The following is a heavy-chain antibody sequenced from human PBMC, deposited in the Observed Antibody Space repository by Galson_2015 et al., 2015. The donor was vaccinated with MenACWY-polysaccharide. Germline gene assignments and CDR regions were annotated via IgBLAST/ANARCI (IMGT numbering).Heavy chain of an antibody. V-gene: IGHV3-7*01. CDR2: IREDGSDR. CDR3: ARERGYLAFDI. D-gene: IGHD6-13*01. J-gene: IGHJ3*02. CDR1: GFTFSSYG. Sequence: SLRLSCAASGFTFSSYGMSWVRQAPGKGLEWVANIREDGSDRYYVDSVKGRFTISRDNAKNSLYLQMNSLRAEDTAVYFCARERGYLAFDIWGQGTMVTVSS.